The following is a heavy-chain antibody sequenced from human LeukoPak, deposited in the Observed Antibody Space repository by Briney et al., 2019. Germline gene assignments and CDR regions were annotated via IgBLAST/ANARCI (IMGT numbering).Heavy chain of an antibody. CDR1: GYSFTSYW. J-gene: IGHJ4*02. D-gene: IGHD5-18*01. CDR3: ASDSYGYEYYFDY. Sequence: GESLKISCKGSGYSFTSYWISWVPQMAGKGLEWMGRIDPSDSYTNYSPSFQGHVTISADKSISTAYLQWSSLKASDTAMYYCASDSYGYEYYFDYWGQGTLVTVSS. CDR2: IDPSDSYT. V-gene: IGHV5-10-1*01.